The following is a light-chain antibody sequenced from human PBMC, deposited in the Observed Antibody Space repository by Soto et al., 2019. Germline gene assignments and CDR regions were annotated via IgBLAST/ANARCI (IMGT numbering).Light chain of an antibody. CDR2: SNN. CDR1: RSNIGVNT. CDR3: CSYAGSGYV. J-gene: IGLJ1*01. Sequence: QSALTQPPSASGTAGQRVTISCSGSRSNIGVNTVHWYQQLPRTAPKLLIHSNNQRPSGVPDRFSGSKSGNTASLTISGLQAEDEADYYCCSYAGSGYVFGTGTKLTVL. V-gene: IGLV1-44*01.